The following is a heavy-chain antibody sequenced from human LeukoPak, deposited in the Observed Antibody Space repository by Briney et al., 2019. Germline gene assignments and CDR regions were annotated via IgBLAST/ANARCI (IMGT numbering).Heavy chain of an antibody. CDR2: IYYSGST. CDR1: GRSISSYY. D-gene: IGHD2-15*01. J-gene: IGHJ3*02. Sequence: SETLSLTCTVSGRSISSYYWSWIRQPPGKGLEWIGYIYYSGSTNYNPSLKSRVTISVDTSKNQFSLKLSSVTAADTAVYYCPRLMFFYCSGGSCYYAFDIWGQGTMVTVSS. V-gene: IGHV4-59*08. CDR3: PRLMFFYCSGGSCYYAFDI.